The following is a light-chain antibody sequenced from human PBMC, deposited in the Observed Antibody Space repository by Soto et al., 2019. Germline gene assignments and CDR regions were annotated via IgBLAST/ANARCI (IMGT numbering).Light chain of an antibody. CDR3: QQSYSTTRST. V-gene: IGKV1-39*01. J-gene: IGKJ1*01. CDR1: QSISSY. Sequence: DIQMTQSPSSLSASVGDRVTITCRASQSISSYLNWYQQKPGKAPKLLIYAASSLQSGVPSRFSGSGSGTDFTLTISSLQPEDFATYYCQQSYSTTRSTFGQGTKVDIK. CDR2: AAS.